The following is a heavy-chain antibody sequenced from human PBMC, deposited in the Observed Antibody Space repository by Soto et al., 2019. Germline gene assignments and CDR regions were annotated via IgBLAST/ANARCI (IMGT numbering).Heavy chain of an antibody. J-gene: IGHJ4*02. D-gene: IGHD3-22*01. CDR2: IYYSGST. CDR3: ARTIMYYYDSSGYYTDRIDY. Sequence: SXALSRTGTVSGGSILSYYWSWIRQPPCKGLEWIGYIYYSGSTNYNPSLKSRVTISVDASKNQFSLKLSSVTAADTAVYYCARTIMYYYDSSGYYTDRIDYWGQGTLVTVSS. V-gene: IGHV4-59*01. CDR1: GGSILSYY.